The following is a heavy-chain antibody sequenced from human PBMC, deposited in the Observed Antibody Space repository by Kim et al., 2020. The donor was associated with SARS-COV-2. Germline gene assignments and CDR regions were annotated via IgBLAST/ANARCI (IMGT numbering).Heavy chain of an antibody. V-gene: IGHV5-51*01. D-gene: IGHD3-10*01. CDR3: ARLIYGSGTYAVYFDC. CDR1: GYSFTTYW. Sequence: GESLKISCKGSGYSFTTYWIGWVRQMPGKGLEWMGIIYPDDSATRYSPSFQGQVTISADKSISTAYLQWRSLEASDTAMYYCARLIYGSGTYAVYFDCWGQGTQVTVSS. CDR2: IYPDDSAT. J-gene: IGHJ4*02.